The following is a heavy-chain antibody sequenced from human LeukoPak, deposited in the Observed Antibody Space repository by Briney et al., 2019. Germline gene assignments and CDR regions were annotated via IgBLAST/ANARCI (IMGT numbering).Heavy chain of an antibody. V-gene: IGHV4-34*01. D-gene: IGHD3-16*02. Sequence: KPSETLSLTCAVYGGSFSGYYWSWIRQPPGKGLEWIGEINHSGSTNYNPSLKSRVTISVDTSKNQFSLKLSSVTAADTAVYYCARVEYDYVWGSYLWFDPWGQGTLVTVSS. CDR2: INHSGST. CDR1: GGSFSGYY. CDR3: ARVEYDYVWGSYLWFDP. J-gene: IGHJ5*02.